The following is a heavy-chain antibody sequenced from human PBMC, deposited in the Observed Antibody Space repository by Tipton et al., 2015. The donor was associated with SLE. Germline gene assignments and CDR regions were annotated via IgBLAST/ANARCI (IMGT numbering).Heavy chain of an antibody. Sequence: GSLRLSCTVSGGSISRHYWSWIRQPPGKGLEWIGYVYYTGITNYKSSLKSRVTISVDTSKNQFSLKLTSVTAADTAVYYCARETLVVPAAIGDYYYYYGMDVWGQGTTVTVSS. CDR1: GGSISRHY. CDR2: VYYTGIT. J-gene: IGHJ6*02. D-gene: IGHD2-2*02. CDR3: ARETLVVPAAIGDYYYYYGMDV. V-gene: IGHV4-59*11.